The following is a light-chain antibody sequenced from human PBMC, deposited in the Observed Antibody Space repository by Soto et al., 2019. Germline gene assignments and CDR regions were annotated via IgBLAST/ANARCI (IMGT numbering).Light chain of an antibody. CDR2: SAS. V-gene: IGKV3-15*01. J-gene: IGKJ4*01. CDR1: QSVSSN. CDR3: QQYHNLTRT. Sequence: EVVMTQSPATLSASPGERATLTCRASQSVSSNLVWYQQKPGQAPRLLIYSASTMATGIPSRFSGTGSGTEFTLTISSLQSEDFAVYYCQQYHNLTRTFGGGTRVEIK.